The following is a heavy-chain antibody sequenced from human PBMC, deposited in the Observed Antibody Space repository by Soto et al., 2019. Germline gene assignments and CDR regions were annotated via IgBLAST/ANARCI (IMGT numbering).Heavy chain of an antibody. D-gene: IGHD3-16*01. V-gene: IGHV1-18*01. CDR3: ARGRAWGARDFDY. CDR1: GYTFNTYG. J-gene: IGHJ4*02. CDR2: ISAYNGHT. Sequence: QVQLVQSGGEVKRPGASVRVSCKASGYTFNTYGISWVRQAPGQGLEWMGWISAYNGHTDYAQKFQGRVTMTTDTSTNTIPMERRGPRSDDTAVYYCARGRAWGARDFDYWGQGTLVTVSS.